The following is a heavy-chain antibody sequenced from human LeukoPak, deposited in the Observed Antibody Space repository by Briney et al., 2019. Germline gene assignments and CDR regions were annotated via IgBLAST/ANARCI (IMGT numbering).Heavy chain of an antibody. CDR1: GFTFSSNY. J-gene: IGHJ6*02. V-gene: IGHV3-53*01. D-gene: IGHD2-2*01. CDR3: ARTGCTSCSPHYYNGMDV. Sequence: GGSLRLSCAASGFTFSSNYMSWVRQASGKGLEWVSVIYSGGSTYYADSVKGRFTISRDNSKNTLYLQMNSLRAEDTAVYYCARTGCTSCSPHYYNGMDVWGQGTTVTVSS. CDR2: IYSGGST.